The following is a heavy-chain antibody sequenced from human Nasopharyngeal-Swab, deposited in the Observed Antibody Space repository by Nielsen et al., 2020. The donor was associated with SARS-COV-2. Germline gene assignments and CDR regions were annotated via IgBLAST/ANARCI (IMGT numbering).Heavy chain of an antibody. J-gene: IGHJ6*02. CDR2: INHSGST. D-gene: IGHD3-22*01. CDR1: GGSFSGYY. CDR3: ARGGSGYYPYYYYGMDV. V-gene: IGHV4-34*01. Sequence: SQTLSLTCAVYGGSFSGYYWSWIRQPPGKGLEWIEEINHSGSTNYNPSLKSRVTISVDTSKNQFSLKLSSVTAADTAVYYCARGGSGYYPYYYYGMDVWGQGTTVTVSS.